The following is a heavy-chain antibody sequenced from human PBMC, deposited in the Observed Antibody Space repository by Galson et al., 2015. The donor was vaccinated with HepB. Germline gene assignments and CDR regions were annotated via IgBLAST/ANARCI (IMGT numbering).Heavy chain of an antibody. D-gene: IGHD3-3*01. J-gene: IGHJ4*02. CDR3: ARGTIFGVAQWDYFDY. Sequence: SLRLSCAASGFTFSSYAMHWVRQAPGKGLEWVAVISYDGSNKYYADSVKGRFTISIDNSKNTLYLQMNSLRAEDTAVYYCARGTIFGVAQWDYFDYWGQGTLVTVSS. V-gene: IGHV3-30-3*01. CDR2: ISYDGSNK. CDR1: GFTFSSYA.